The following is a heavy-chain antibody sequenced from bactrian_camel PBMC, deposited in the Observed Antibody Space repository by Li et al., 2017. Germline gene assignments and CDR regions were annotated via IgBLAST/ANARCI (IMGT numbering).Heavy chain of an antibody. CDR2: INSAGNIT. Sequence: VQLVESGGGLVQPGGSLRLSCAASGFTFSSYTMSWVRQAPGKGLEWVSAINSAGNITYYADSVKGRFTISRDNAKNTVYLQLNCLKTEDMAMYYCAIPPFYNDFSTMGQGTQVTVS. CDR1: GFTFSSYT. D-gene: IGHD3*01. V-gene: IGHV3S40*01. J-gene: IGHJ4*01.